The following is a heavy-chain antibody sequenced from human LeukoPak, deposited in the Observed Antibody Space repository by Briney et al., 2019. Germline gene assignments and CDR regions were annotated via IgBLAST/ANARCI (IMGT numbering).Heavy chain of an antibody. J-gene: IGHJ4*02. CDR3: TRELDGGRDY. CDR2: IRSKAYSYAT. V-gene: IGHV3-73*01. CDR1: GLTFSDSS. D-gene: IGHD4-23*01. Sequence: GGSLRLSCAASGLTFSDSSFHWVRQASGKGLEWVGRIRSKAYSYATAYAASVKGRFTISRDGSKNTAFLEMDSLETEDTAVYYRTRELDGGRDYWGQGTLVAVSS.